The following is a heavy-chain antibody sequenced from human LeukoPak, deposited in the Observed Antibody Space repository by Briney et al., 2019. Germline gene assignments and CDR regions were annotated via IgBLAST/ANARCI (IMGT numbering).Heavy chain of an antibody. Sequence: ASVKVSCKASGYTFTSYGISWVRQAPGQGLEWMGWISAYNGNTNYAQKLQGRVTMTTDTSTSTAYMELRSLRSDDTALYYCAREFDILTGYSPLYYFDYWGQGTLVTVSS. J-gene: IGHJ4*02. CDR2: ISAYNGNT. V-gene: IGHV1-18*04. CDR1: GYTFTSYG. D-gene: IGHD3-9*01. CDR3: AREFDILTGYSPLYYFDY.